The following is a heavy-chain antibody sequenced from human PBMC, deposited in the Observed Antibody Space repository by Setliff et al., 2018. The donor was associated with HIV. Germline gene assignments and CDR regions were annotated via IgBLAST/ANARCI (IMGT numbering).Heavy chain of an antibody. CDR1: GYSFTNYW. J-gene: IGHJ6*02. D-gene: IGHD5-18*01. V-gene: IGHV5-51*01. CDR2: IYPGDSDT. Sequence: GESLKISCKGSGYSFTNYWIGWVRQMPGKGLEWMGIIYPGDSDTRYSPSFQGQVTISADKSISTAYLQMKSLKTEDTAVYYCTRGLGGYSYGHYYYYGMDVWGQGTTVTVS. CDR3: TRGLGGYSYGHYYYYGMDV.